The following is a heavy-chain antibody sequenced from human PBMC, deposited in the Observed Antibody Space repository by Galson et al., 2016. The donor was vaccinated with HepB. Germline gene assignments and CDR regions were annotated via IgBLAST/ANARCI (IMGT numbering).Heavy chain of an antibody. CDR3: ARQTAEGSFDY. D-gene: IGHD2-21*02. V-gene: IGHV5-51*01. Sequence: QSGAEVKKPGESLRISCTGSGYRFHTYWIAWVRQMPGKGPEWMGMVFPTTSGTRYSPSLQGQFTISAAKPTSTTYLQWSSLGASDTAMYYCARQTAEGSFDYWGQGTLVTVSS. CDR2: VFPTTSGT. CDR1: GYRFHTYW. J-gene: IGHJ4*02.